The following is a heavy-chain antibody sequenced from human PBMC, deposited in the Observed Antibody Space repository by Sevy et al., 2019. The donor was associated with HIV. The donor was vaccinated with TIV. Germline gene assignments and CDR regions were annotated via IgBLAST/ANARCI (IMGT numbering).Heavy chain of an antibody. J-gene: IGHJ4*02. CDR3: ARDSAPGYYYDAIGVKRDYYFDY. V-gene: IGHV1-18*01. D-gene: IGHD3-22*01. Sequence: ASVKVSCKASDYTYSTQGFNWVRQAPGQGLEWMGWSSAYNGNTKYAQKFQGRVTMTTDTSTSTAYMEQRSLTSDDTAVYYCARDSAPGYYYDAIGVKRDYYFDYWGQGTLVTVSS. CDR2: SSAYNGNT. CDR1: DYTYSTQG.